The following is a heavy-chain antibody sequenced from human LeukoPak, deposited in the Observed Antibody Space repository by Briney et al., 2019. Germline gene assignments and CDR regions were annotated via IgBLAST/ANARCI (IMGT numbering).Heavy chain of an antibody. CDR3: ARDPPHYYGSGRAGDY. CDR1: GYTFTGYY. J-gene: IGHJ4*02. V-gene: IGHV1-2*02. Sequence: ASVKVSCKASGYTFTGYYMHWVRQAPGQGLEWMGWINPNSGGTNYAQKFQGRVTMARDTSISTAYMELSRLRSDDTAVYYCARDPPHYYGSGRAGDYWGQGTLVTVSS. CDR2: INPNSGGT. D-gene: IGHD3-10*01.